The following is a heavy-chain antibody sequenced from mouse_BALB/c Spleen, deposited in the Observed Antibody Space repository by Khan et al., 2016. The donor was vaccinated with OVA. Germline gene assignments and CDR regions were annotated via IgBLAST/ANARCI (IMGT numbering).Heavy chain of an antibody. J-gene: IGHJ4*01. CDR3: ARAYYRYDGYYAMDY. CDR1: GFSLSRYN. CDR2: IWGGGGT. V-gene: IGHV2-6-4*01. Sequence: QVQLKESGPGLVAPSQSLSITCTVSGFSLSRYNIHWVRQPPGKGLEWLGMIWGGGGTDYNSTLKSRLNISKDNSTSQVFLKMNSLQTDDTAKYYCARAYYRYDGYYAMDYWGQGTSVTVSS. D-gene: IGHD2-14*01.